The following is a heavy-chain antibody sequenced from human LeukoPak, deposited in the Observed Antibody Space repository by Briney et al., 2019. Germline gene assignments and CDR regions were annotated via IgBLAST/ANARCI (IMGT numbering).Heavy chain of an antibody. J-gene: IGHJ4*02. V-gene: IGHV4-34*01. CDR3: ARVSMSRYDSSGSFSY. D-gene: IGHD3-22*01. CDR1: GGSFSGYY. CDR2: INHSGST. Sequence: PSETLSLTCAVYGGSFSGYYWSWIRQPPGKGLEWIGEINHSGSTNYNPSLKSRVTISVDTSKNQFSLKLSSVTAADTAVYYCARVSMSRYDSSGSFSYWGQGTLVTVSS.